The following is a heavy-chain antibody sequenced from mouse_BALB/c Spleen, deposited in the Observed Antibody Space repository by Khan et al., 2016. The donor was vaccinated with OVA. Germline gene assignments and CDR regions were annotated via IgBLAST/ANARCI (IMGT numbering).Heavy chain of an antibody. V-gene: IGHV3-8*02. CDR1: GDSITSGY. CDR3: ARSTYRYAFAY. CDR2: ILYSGST. J-gene: IGHJ3*01. D-gene: IGHD2-14*01. Sequence: EVQLQESGPSLVKPSQTLSLTCSVTGDSITSGYWCWIRKFPGNKLEYMGYILYSGSTYYNPSLISRISSIRDAAQDQYYLQLNTVTTEDTAAYYCARSTYRYAFAYWGQGTLVTVSA.